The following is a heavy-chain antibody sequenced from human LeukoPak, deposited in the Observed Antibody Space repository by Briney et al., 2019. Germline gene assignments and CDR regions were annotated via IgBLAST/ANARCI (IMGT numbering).Heavy chain of an antibody. D-gene: IGHD3-16*01. J-gene: IGHJ5*02. Sequence: GSLRLSCAASGFIFKDYWMIWVRQAPGKGLEWVANIKQDGSEKYYADSVKGRFTISRDNAKNSLYLQMNTLRAEDTAMYYCAKDAQPRSRWFDPWGQGTLVTVSS. CDR2: IKQDGSEK. CDR3: AKDAQPRSRWFDP. CDR1: GFIFKDYW. V-gene: IGHV3-7*03.